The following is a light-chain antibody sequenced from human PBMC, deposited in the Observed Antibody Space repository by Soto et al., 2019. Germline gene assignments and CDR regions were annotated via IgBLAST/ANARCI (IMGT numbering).Light chain of an antibody. Sequence: EIVLTQSPGTLSLSPGERVTLSRRASQSLSSGYLAWYQQKFGQAPRLLIYDASRRATGIPERFSGSGSGTDFTLTINRLEPEDFAVYYCQQYGSSPTFGLGTKVDI. CDR2: DAS. V-gene: IGKV3-20*01. J-gene: IGKJ1*01. CDR1: QSLSSGY. CDR3: QQYGSSPT.